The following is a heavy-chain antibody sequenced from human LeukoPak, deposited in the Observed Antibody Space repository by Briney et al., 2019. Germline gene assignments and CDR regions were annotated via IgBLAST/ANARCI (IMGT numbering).Heavy chain of an antibody. CDR3: SRESGPFSPFGF. D-gene: IGHD1-26*01. CDR2: ISLRGLT. V-gene: IGHV4-4*02. Sequence: PSGTLSLTCGVSGGSISGTNWWSWVRQPPGQGLEWIGEISLRGLTNYNPSLRSRLTMSLDESKDQVSLNLTSVTAADTAVYYCSRESGPFSPFGFWGQGTLVSVHS. CDR1: GGSISGTNW. J-gene: IGHJ4*02.